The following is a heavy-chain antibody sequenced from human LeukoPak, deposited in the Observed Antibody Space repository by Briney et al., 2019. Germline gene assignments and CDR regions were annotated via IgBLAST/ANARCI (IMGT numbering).Heavy chain of an antibody. V-gene: IGHV3-7*05. Sequence: PGGSLRLSCAASGFSSSGHWMNWVRQPPGKGLEWVANIKADGSEKYYVDSVKGRFTISRDDAKRTVDLQMDNLRAEDTAIYYCAYRNNFEYWGQGALVTVSS. CDR2: IKADGSEK. D-gene: IGHD1-26*01. CDR3: AYRNNFEY. J-gene: IGHJ4*02. CDR1: GFSSSGHW.